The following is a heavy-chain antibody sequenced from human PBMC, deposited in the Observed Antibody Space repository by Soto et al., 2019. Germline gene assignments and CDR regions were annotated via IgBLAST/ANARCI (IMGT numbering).Heavy chain of an antibody. Sequence: QVQLVQSGAEVKKPGSSVNVSCKASGGTFSSYSINWVQQAPGQGLEWMGARIAVCGTANYEQKLQGRVTITEDESTSTAYMELSSLRSEDMAVYDCARDGGRHSGGIDYWGQGTLVIVSS. CDR1: GGTFSSYS. V-gene: IGHV1-69*01. J-gene: IGHJ4*02. CDR3: ARDGGRHSGGIDY. CDR2: RIAVCGTA. D-gene: IGHD1-26*01.